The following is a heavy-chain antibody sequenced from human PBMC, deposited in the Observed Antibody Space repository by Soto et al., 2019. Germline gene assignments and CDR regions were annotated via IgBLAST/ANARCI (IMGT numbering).Heavy chain of an antibody. CDR1: GGSISSSSYY. CDR2: IYYSGST. CDR3: ARLEGAMHYGMDV. V-gene: IGHV4-39*01. Sequence: SETLSLTXTVSGGSISSSSYYWGWIRQPPGKGLEWIGSIYYSGSTYYNPSLKSRVTISVDTSKNQFSLKLSSVTAADTAVYYCARLEGAMHYGMDVWGQGTTVTVSS. D-gene: IGHD3-16*01. J-gene: IGHJ6*02.